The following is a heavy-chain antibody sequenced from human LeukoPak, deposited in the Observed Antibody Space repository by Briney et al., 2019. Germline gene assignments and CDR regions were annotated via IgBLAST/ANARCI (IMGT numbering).Heavy chain of an antibody. CDR1: GFTFDDYA. V-gene: IGHV3-9*01. CDR3: AKDLSYDSSGYYLGPFDY. Sequence: GGSLRLSCAASGFTFDDYAMRWVRHAPGKGLEWVSGISWNSGSIGYADSVKGRFTISRDNAKNSLYLQMNSLSAEDTALDYCAKDLSYDSSGYYLGPFDYWGQGTLVTVSS. CDR2: ISWNSGSI. J-gene: IGHJ4*02. D-gene: IGHD3-22*01.